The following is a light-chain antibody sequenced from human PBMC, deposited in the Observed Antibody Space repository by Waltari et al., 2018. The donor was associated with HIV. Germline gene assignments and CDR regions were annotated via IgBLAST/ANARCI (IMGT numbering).Light chain of an antibody. CDR3: QQYYSSPRT. CDR1: HSVLSRSNNKNY. Sequence: DIVMTQSPDSLAVSLGERATINCNSSHSVLSRSNNKNYLAWYQQKPGQRPKLLIYWASTRDSGVPDRFSGSGSGTDFSLTISSLQAEDVAVYYCQQYYSSPRTFGQGTKVEIK. CDR2: WAS. V-gene: IGKV4-1*01. J-gene: IGKJ1*01.